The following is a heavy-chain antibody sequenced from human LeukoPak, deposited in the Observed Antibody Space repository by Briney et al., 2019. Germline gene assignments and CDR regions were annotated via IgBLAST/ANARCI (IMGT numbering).Heavy chain of an antibody. CDR2: IYYTGST. CDR1: GGSISSYY. J-gene: IGHJ3*02. V-gene: IGHV4-59*01. CDR3: ARSLVGVQLLDI. Sequence: SETLSLTCTVSGGSISSYYWSWIRQPPGKGLEWIGYIYYTGSTNYNPSLKSRVTISIDMSKNHFSLKLNSVTAADTAVYYCARSLVGVQLLDIWGQGRMVTVSS. D-gene: IGHD1-1*01.